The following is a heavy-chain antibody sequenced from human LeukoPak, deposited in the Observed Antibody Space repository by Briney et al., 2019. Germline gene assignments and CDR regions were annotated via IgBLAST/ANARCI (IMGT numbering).Heavy chain of an antibody. J-gene: IGHJ3*02. CDR1: GYTFTSYY. V-gene: IGHV1-46*01. CDR3: ARGRTTFDAFDI. Sequence: ASVKVSCTASGYTFTSYYMHWVRQAPGQGLEWMGIINPSGGSTSYAQKFQGRVTMTRDMSTSTVYLELSSLRSEDTAVYYCARGRTTFDAFDIWGQGTMVTVSS. CDR2: INPSGGST. D-gene: IGHD1-7*01.